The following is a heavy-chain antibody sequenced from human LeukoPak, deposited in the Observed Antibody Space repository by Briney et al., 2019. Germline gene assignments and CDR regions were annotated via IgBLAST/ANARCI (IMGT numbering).Heavy chain of an antibody. CDR1: GFTFATSA. Sequence: GASVKVSCKASGFTFATSAVQWVRQARGQRLEWIGWIVVASGHTNYAQRIHERITITRDMSTSTVYMELSSLRSEDTAVYYCARVAAREGHFDYWGQGTLVTVSS. CDR3: ARVAAREGHFDY. CDR2: IVVASGHT. V-gene: IGHV1-58*01. J-gene: IGHJ4*02. D-gene: IGHD6-25*01.